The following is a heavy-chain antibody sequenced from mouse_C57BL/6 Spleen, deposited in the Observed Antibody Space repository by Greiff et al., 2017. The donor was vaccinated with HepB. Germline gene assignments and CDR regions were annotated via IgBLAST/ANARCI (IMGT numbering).Heavy chain of an antibody. CDR1: GYTFTDYE. CDR2: IDPETGGT. J-gene: IGHJ2*01. V-gene: IGHV1-15*01. CDR3: TRTLYYGSSSDFDY. Sequence: QVQLKQSGAELVRPGASVTLSCKASGYTFTDYEMHWVKQTPVHGLEWIGAIDPETGGTAYNQKFKGKAILTADKSSSTAYMELRSLTSEDSAVYYCTRTLYYGSSSDFDYWGQGTTLTVSS. D-gene: IGHD1-1*01.